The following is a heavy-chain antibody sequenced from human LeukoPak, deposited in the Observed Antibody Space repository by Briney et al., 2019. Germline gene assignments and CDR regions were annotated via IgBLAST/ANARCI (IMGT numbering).Heavy chain of an antibody. Sequence: GGSLRLSCVASGFSFSSLWMHWVRQAPGKGLVWVSRINSDGSSTSYADSVKGRFTISRDNAKNTLYLQMNSLRAEDTAVYYCARARYYGSGSYATVYYCYMDVWGKGTTVTISS. CDR2: INSDGSST. V-gene: IGHV3-74*01. CDR1: GFSFSSLW. CDR3: ARARYYGSGSYATVYYCYMDV. J-gene: IGHJ6*03. D-gene: IGHD3-10*01.